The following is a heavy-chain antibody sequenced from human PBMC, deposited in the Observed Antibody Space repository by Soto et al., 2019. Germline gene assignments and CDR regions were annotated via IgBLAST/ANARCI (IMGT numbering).Heavy chain of an antibody. Sequence: EVQLLESGGGLVQPGGSLRLSCAASGFTFSSYAMSWVRQAPGKGLEWVSAISGSGGSTYYADSVKGRFTISRDNSKNTLYLQMNSLRAEDTAVYYCAKGEYSSSSFLMYTKFDYWGQGTLVTVSS. D-gene: IGHD6-6*01. CDR2: ISGSGGST. CDR1: GFTFSSYA. V-gene: IGHV3-23*01. CDR3: AKGEYSSSSFLMYTKFDY. J-gene: IGHJ4*02.